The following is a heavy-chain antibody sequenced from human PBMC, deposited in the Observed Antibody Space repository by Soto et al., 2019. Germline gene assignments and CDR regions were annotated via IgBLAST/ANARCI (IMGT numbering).Heavy chain of an antibody. CDR3: VRGSTGSCPLCYFNV. CDR1: GFTFSDSW. J-gene: IGHJ2*01. Sequence: EVQLVESGGGLVQPGGSLRLSCAASGFTFSDSWMHWVRQAPGKGLVWVSRINGDGGTTYYADSVKGRFTVSRDNAKNTLYLQMDRLSAEDTAVYYCVRGSTGSCPLCYFNVWGRGTLVTVSS. CDR2: INGDGGTT. V-gene: IGHV3-74*01. D-gene: IGHD2-15*01.